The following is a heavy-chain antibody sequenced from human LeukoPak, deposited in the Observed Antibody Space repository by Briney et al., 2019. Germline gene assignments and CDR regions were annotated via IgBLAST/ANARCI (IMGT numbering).Heavy chain of an antibody. Sequence: GGSLRLSCTASGFSFSGHWMHWARQLPGKGLVWVSRISPTGSTTSYADSVKGRFTISRDNAKNSLYLQMNSLRAEDTGVYYCDGGTGWVSNLGGGQGTLVIVSS. CDR2: ISPTGSTT. D-gene: IGHD6-19*01. CDR1: GFSFSGHW. J-gene: IGHJ4*02. V-gene: IGHV3-74*01. CDR3: DGGTGWVSNLG.